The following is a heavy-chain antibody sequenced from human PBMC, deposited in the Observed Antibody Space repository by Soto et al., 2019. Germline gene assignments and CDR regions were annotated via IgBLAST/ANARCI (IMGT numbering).Heavy chain of an antibody. D-gene: IGHD3-9*01. CDR1: GGTFSSYA. CDR2: IIPIFGTA. CDR3: ARDHYDILTGPFEGLRAFDI. V-gene: IGHV1-69*13. J-gene: IGHJ3*02. Sequence: SVKVSCKASGGTFSSYAISWVRQAPGQGLEWMGGIIPIFGTANYAQKFQGRVTITADESTSTAYMELSSLRSEDTAVYYCARDHYDILTGPFEGLRAFDIWGQGTMVTVS.